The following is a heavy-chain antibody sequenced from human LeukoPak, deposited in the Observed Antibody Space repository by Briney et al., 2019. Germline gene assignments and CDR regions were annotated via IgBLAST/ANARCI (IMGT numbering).Heavy chain of an antibody. Sequence: ASVKVSCKASGYTFARYGFSWVRQAPGQGLEWMGWISPYNGNSEYAQNLQGRVTMTTDTSTSTAYMELRSLRSDDTAVYYCARDLHSSGWYYFDYWGQGTLVTVSS. J-gene: IGHJ4*02. CDR3: ARDLHSSGWYYFDY. D-gene: IGHD6-19*01. CDR1: GYTFARYG. CDR2: ISPYNGNS. V-gene: IGHV1-18*01.